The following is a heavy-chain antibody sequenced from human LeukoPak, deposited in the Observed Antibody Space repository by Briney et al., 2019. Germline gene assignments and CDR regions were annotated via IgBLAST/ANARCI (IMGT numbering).Heavy chain of an antibody. CDR3: ARDVKPYYYDSSGSFDAFDI. J-gene: IGHJ3*02. CDR1: GFTFSDYY. D-gene: IGHD3-22*01. CDR2: ISSSGSTI. V-gene: IGHV3-11*01. Sequence: PGGSLRLSCAASGFTFSDYYMSWIRQAPGKGLEWVSYISSSGSTIYYADSVKGRSTISRDNAKNSLYLQMNSLRAEDTAVYYCARDVKPYYYDSSGSFDAFDIWGQGTMVTVPS.